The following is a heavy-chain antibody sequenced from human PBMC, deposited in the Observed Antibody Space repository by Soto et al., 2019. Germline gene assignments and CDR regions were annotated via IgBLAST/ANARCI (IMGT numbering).Heavy chain of an antibody. V-gene: IGHV4-61*01. J-gene: IGHJ6*02. CDR3: ARERVGVGGGYKRTLDV. D-gene: IGHD1-26*01. CDR2: IYYSGST. CDR1: GGSVSSGSYY. Sequence: PSETLSLTCTVSGGSVSSGSYYWSWIRQPPGKGLEWIGYIYYSGSTNYNPSLKSRVTISVDTSKNQFSLKLSSATAAATAVYYCARERVGVGGGYKRTLDVWGQGTTVTVSS.